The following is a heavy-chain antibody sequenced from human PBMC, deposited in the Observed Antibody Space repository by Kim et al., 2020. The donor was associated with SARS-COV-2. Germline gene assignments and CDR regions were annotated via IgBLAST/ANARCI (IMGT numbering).Heavy chain of an antibody. D-gene: IGHD3-10*01. J-gene: IGHJ4*02. V-gene: IGHV4-59*08. CDR1: GGSISSYY. Sequence: SETLSLTCTVSGGSISSYYWSWIRQPPGKGLEWIGYIYYSGSTNYNPSLKSRVTISVDTSKNQFSLKLSSVTAADTAVYYCARRVTGGLDYWGQGTLVTVSS. CDR2: IYYSGST. CDR3: ARRVTGGLDY.